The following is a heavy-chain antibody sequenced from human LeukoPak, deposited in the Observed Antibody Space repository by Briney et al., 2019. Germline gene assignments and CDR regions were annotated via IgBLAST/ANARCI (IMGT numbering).Heavy chain of an antibody. Sequence: SGPALVKPTQTLTLTCTFSGFSLSTSGMRVSWIRQPPGKALEWLARIDWDDDKFYSTSLKTRLTISKDTSKNQVILTMTNMDPVDTATYYCARVHSSGWYGDAFDIWGQGTMVTVSS. CDR1: GFSLSTSGMR. D-gene: IGHD6-19*01. J-gene: IGHJ3*02. CDR3: ARVHSSGWYGDAFDI. CDR2: IDWDDDK. V-gene: IGHV2-70*04.